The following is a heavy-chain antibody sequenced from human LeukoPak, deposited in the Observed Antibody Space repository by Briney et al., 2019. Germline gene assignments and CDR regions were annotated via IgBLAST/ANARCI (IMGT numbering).Heavy chain of an antibody. V-gene: IGHV4-4*07. CDR2: LYSTGTT. D-gene: IGHD1-26*01. Sequence: SETLSLTCAVSGASITSCYWSWVRQSAGKGLEWIGRLYSTGTTNYNPSLKSRVTMSGDSSKNQLSLTLTSVTTADTAVYYCVRDGANWEEPNDAFDTWGQGTLLTVSS. CDR1: GASITSCY. CDR3: VRDGANWEEPNDAFDT. J-gene: IGHJ3*02.